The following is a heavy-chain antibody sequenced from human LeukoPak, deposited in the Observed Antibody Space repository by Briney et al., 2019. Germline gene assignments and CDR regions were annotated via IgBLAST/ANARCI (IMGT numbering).Heavy chain of an antibody. J-gene: IGHJ3*02. CDR2: ISYDGSNK. V-gene: IGHV3-30-3*01. D-gene: IGHD4-17*01. CDR3: ARAGDGDQVDAFDI. Sequence: GRSLRLSCAASGFTFSSYAMHWVRQAPRKGLEWVAVISYDGSNKYYADSVKGLFTISRDNSKNTLYLQMNSLRAEDTAVYYCARAGDGDQVDAFDIWGQGTMVTVSS. CDR1: GFTFSSYA.